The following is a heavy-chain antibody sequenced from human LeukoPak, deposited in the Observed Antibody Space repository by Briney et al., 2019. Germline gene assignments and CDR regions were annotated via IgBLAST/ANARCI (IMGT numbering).Heavy chain of an antibody. CDR3: ARDPPRIVVVVAATNYYGMDV. D-gene: IGHD2-15*01. V-gene: IGHV1-18*01. CDR1: GYTFTSYG. CDR2: ISAYNGNT. J-gene: IGHJ6*02. Sequence: ASVKVSCKASGYTFTSYGISWVRQAPGQGLEWMEWISAYNGNTNYAQKLQGGVTMTTDTSTSTAYMELRSLRSDDTAVYYCARDPPRIVVVVAATNYYGMDVWGQGTTVTVSS.